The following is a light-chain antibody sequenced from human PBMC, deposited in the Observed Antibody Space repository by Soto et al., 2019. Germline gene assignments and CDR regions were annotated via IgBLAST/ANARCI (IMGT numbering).Light chain of an antibody. J-gene: IGKJ5*01. CDR3: QQYNGWPIT. CDR1: QTVSSNY. Sequence: IILTQSPDTLSLSPGERATLSCRASQTVSSNYLAWCQQRPGQAPRLLIYGASTRAAGIPDRFSGSGSGTDFTITITRLEPEDSEVYFCQQYNGWPITFGQGTRLEIK. V-gene: IGKV3-20*01. CDR2: GAS.